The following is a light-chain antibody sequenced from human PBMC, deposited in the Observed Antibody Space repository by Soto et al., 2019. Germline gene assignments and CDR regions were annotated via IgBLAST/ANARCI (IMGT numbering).Light chain of an antibody. CDR1: SADVGTYNF. Sequence: QSVLTQPASVSGSPGQSITISCTGTSADVGTYNFVAWYQQHPGKAPKLIIYDVSSRPSGVSNRFSGSKSGNTASLTISGLQADDEADYYCGSYRGSTTVYVVGSGTKVPVL. J-gene: IGLJ1*01. V-gene: IGLV2-14*03. CDR2: DVS. CDR3: GSYRGSTTVYV.